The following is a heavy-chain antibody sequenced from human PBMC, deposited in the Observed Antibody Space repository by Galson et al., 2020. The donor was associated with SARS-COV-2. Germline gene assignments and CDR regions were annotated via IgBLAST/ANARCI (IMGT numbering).Heavy chain of an antibody. D-gene: IGHD2-2*01. CDR3: ARGHRGVVPSAVLGLGPYYSYYYMDV. J-gene: IGHJ6*03. Sequence: SETLSLTCAVYGGSFSGYSWTWIRQPPGKGLEWIGEINIGGNTNYSPSLRSRVTVSVDTSKNQFPRNVRSVAAADAALYYCARGHRGVVPSAVLGLGPYYSYYYMDVWDKGTTVTVSS. V-gene: IGHV4-34*01. CDR1: GGSFSGYS. CDR2: INIGGNT.